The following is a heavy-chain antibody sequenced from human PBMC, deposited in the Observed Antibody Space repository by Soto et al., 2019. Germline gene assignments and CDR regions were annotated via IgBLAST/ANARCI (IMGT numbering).Heavy chain of an antibody. CDR1: GYTFTSYA. D-gene: IGHD2-2*01. CDR2: ISAYNGNT. V-gene: IGHV1-18*01. Sequence: GASVKVSCKASGYTFTSYAISWVRQAPGQGLEWMGWISAYNGNTNYAQKLQGRVTMTTDTSTTTAYMELRSLRSDDTAMYYCARLWGPYQPLLSSDYWGQGTLVTVSS. J-gene: IGHJ4*02. CDR3: ARLWGPYQPLLSSDY.